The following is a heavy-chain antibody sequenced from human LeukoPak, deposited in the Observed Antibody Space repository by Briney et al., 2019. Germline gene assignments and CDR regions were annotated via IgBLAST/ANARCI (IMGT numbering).Heavy chain of an antibody. CDR2: INPDSGDT. V-gene: IGHV1-2*02. D-gene: IGHD3-16*01. CDR1: GYTFTDYY. Sequence: ALVKVSCKASGYTFTDYYMHWVRQAPGQGLEWMGWINPDSGDTYYAQKFQGSITMTRDTSITTVYMELTRLTSDDTAVYYCAKENIIGGIVDGEDYWGQGTLVTVSS. CDR3: AKENIIGGIVDGEDY. J-gene: IGHJ4*02.